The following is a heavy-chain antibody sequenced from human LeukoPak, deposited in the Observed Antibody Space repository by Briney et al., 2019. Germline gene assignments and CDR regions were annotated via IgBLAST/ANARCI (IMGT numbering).Heavy chain of an antibody. Sequence: GGSLRLSCAASGITLSTNFMSWVRQAPGKGLEWVSVIYSGGRTYYADSVKGRFTISRDNCKNMVYLQMNSLRAEDTAVYYCARDSVGSGWYFTGGFDYWGQGTLVTVSS. J-gene: IGHJ4*02. CDR1: GITLSTNF. CDR2: IYSGGRT. CDR3: ARDSVGSGWYFTGGFDY. D-gene: IGHD6-19*01. V-gene: IGHV3-66*01.